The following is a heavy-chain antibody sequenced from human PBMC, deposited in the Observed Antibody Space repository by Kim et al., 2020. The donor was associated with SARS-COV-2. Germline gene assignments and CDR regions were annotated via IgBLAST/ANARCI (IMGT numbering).Heavy chain of an antibody. CDR1: GGTFSSYA. D-gene: IGHD4-17*01. V-gene: IGHV1-69*04. CDR3: ASDLRGDYPLF. CDR2: IIPILGIA. J-gene: IGHJ4*02. Sequence: SVKVSCKASGGTFSSYAISWVRQAPGQGLEWMGRIIPILGIANYAQKFQGRVTITADKSTSTAYMELSSLRSEDTAVYYCASDLRGDYPLFWGQGTLVTVSS.